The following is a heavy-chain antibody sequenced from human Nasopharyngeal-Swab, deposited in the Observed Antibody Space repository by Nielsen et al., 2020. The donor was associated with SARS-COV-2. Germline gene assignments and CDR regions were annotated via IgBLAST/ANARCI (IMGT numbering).Heavy chain of an antibody. V-gene: IGHV3-30*03. CDR2: ISNDGSDK. J-gene: IGHJ4*02. Sequence: GESLKISCAASGFTFSSYGMHWVRQAPGKGLEWAAFISNDGSDKYYADSVKGRFTISRDNSKNTLYLQMNSLRAEDTAVYYCAFSTTAIVTPSGCWGQGTLVTVSS. CDR3: AFSTTAIVTPSGC. D-gene: IGHD5-18*01. CDR1: GFTFSSYG.